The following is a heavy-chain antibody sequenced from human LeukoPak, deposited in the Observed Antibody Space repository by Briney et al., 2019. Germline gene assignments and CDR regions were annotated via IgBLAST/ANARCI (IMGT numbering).Heavy chain of an antibody. D-gene: IGHD3-22*01. V-gene: IGHV3-23*01. CDR2: SSGGGVVT. CDR3: AKAMSTDHYDSRGFYRVDFDS. Sequence: QPGGSLRLSCAASGFTFSTYAMSWVRQAPGKGLEWVSALTNSSGGGVVTYYADSVKGRFIISRDNSKSTLYLQLSSLRAEDTAVYYCAKAMSTDHYDSRGFYRVDFDSWGQGTLVTVSS. J-gene: IGHJ4*02. CDR1: GFTFSTYA.